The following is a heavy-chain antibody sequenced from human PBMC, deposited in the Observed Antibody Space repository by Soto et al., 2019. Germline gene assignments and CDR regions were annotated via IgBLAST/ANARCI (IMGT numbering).Heavy chain of an antibody. D-gene: IGHD6-19*01. V-gene: IGHV3-23*01. J-gene: IGHJ4*02. Sequence: PGGPLRLSCAASGFSFVNYAMNWVRQAPGKGLEWASGLSGSGTSTYYADSVKGRFTISRDNSRDTLFLQMNSLTADDTAVYYCAKATTNGGWFNPFDSWGQGALVTVSS. CDR1: GFSFVNYA. CDR3: AKATTNGGWFNPFDS. CDR2: LSGSGTST.